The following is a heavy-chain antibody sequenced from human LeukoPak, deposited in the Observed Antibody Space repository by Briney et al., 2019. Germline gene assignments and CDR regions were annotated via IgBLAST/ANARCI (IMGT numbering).Heavy chain of an antibody. J-gene: IGHJ2*01. Sequence: SETLSLTCSVSGGSINSRNYYWGWIRQPPGKGSEWIGSFYYTGSTYYNPSLKSRVTISVDTSKSLLSLKLNSVTAADTAVYFCARQQGPLDFYWYFDLWGRGTLVTVSS. CDR1: GGSINSRNYY. CDR2: FYYTGST. CDR3: ARQQGPLDFYWYFDL. D-gene: IGHD3/OR15-3a*01. V-gene: IGHV4-39*01.